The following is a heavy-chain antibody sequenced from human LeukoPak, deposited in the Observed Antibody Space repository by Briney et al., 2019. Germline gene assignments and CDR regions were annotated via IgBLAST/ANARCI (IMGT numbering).Heavy chain of an antibody. CDR3: ARNRASLDY. Sequence: PGGSLRLSCAASGFTFKSYWMNWVRQAPGKGLEWVAHIKEDGSEKYYADSVKGRFIISRDNSKNTLYLQMNILRAEDTAVYYCARNRASLDYWGQGALVTVSS. V-gene: IGHV3-7*04. D-gene: IGHD2/OR15-2a*01. CDR1: GFTFKSYW. J-gene: IGHJ4*02. CDR2: IKEDGSEK.